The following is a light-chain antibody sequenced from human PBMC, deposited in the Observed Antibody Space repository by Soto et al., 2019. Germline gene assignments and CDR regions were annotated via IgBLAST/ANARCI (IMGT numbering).Light chain of an antibody. CDR3: QQYNDWIT. V-gene: IGKV3-15*01. J-gene: IGKJ5*01. Sequence: ETIMTQSPATLSVSPGERVTLSCRASQSVASNLAWYQQKPGQAPRLLIYAASARPTGIPARFSGSRSETDFTLTISSLQSEDFAVCSCQQYNDWITFGQGTRLEIK. CDR2: AAS. CDR1: QSVASN.